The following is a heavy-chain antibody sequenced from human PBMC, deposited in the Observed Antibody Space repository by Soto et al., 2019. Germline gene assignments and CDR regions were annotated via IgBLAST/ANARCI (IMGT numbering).Heavy chain of an antibody. V-gene: IGHV1-18*01. Sequence: ASVKVSCKASGYTFASYAISWMRQAPGQGLEWMGWISAYNGNTNYAQKLQGRVTMTTDTSTSTAYMELRSLRSDDTAVYYCAIPDNPNIDPGRDFFDFWGQGTLVTVSS. CDR1: GYTFASYA. J-gene: IGHJ4*02. CDR3: AIPDNPNIDPGRDFFDF. D-gene: IGHD1-26*01. CDR2: ISAYNGNT.